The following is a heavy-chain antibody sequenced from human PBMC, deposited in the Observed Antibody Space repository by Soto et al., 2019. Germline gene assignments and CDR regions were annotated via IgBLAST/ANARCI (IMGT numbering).Heavy chain of an antibody. CDR2: ISGSGGST. V-gene: IGHV3-23*01. CDR1: GFTFSSYA. CDR3: AYPKVSWGYYYCMDV. D-gene: IGHD3-16*01. Sequence: GGSLRLSCAASGFTFSSYAMSWVRQAPGKGLEWVSAISGSGGSTYYADSVKGRFTISRDNSKNTLYLQMNSLRAEDTAVYYCAYPKVSWGYYYCMDVWGQGTTVTVS. J-gene: IGHJ6*02.